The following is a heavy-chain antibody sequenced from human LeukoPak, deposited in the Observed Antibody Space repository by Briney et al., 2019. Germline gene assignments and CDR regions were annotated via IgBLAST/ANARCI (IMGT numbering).Heavy chain of an antibody. CDR3: ARSKDLRLDDIYY. CDR2: IIPVFGTA. V-gene: IGHV1-69*13. Sequence: SVKVSCKASGGTFSSYAFSWVRQAPGQGLEWMGGIIPVFGTANYAQKFQGRVTITADESTSTAYMELSSLRSEDTAVYYCARSKDLRLDDIYYWGQGTLVTVSS. CDR1: GGTFSSYA. J-gene: IGHJ4*02. D-gene: IGHD3-9*01.